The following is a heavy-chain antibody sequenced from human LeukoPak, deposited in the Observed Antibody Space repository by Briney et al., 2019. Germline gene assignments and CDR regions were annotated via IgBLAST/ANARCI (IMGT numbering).Heavy chain of an antibody. CDR1: GYTFTSYD. V-gene: IGHV1-8*01. CDR2: MNPNSGNT. CDR3: AISIGRFVVVTHDAFDI. D-gene: IGHD3-3*01. Sequence: GASVKVSCKASGYTFTSYDINWVRQATGQGLEWMGWMNPNSGNTGYAQKFQGRVTMTRNTSISTAYMELSSLRSEDTAVYYCAISIGRFVVVTHDAFDIWGQGTMVTVSS. J-gene: IGHJ3*02.